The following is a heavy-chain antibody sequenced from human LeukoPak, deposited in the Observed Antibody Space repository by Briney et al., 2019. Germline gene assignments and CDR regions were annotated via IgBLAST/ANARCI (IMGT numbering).Heavy chain of an antibody. CDR1: GFTFSTYA. CDR2: ISDSGAGT. CDR3: AKRDCSFGFCSVDY. J-gene: IGHJ4*02. D-gene: IGHD2-15*01. V-gene: IGHV3-23*01. Sequence: PGGSLRLSCAASGFTFSTYAMAWVRQAPGKGLEWVSSISDSGAGTTYADSVMGRFAISRDNSKNTLYLDMNSLRAEDTALYYCAKRDCSFGFCSVDYWGQGTLVTVSS.